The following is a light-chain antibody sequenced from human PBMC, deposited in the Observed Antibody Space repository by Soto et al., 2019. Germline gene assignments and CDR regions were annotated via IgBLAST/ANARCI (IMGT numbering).Light chain of an antibody. V-gene: IGKV1-5*03. CDR3: QQYNSLPIT. Sequence: DIQMTQSPSTLSASVGDRVTITCRASQSISSWLAWYQQKPGKAPKLLIYKASSFESGVPSRFSGSGSGTEFTLSISSLQPDDFASYYCQQYNSLPITFGQGTRLEIK. CDR1: QSISSW. CDR2: KAS. J-gene: IGKJ5*01.